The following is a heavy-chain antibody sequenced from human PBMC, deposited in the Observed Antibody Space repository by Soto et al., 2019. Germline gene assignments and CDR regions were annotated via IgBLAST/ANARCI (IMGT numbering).Heavy chain of an antibody. CDR3: AIASTTTPPFPKQ. Sequence: SETLSLTCVVSGYSISSAYYWGWIRQPPGKGLEWIGSVYHSGSTYYNPSLKSRVTISVDTSKNHFSLKLRSVTAADSAVYYCAIASTTTPPFPKQWGQGTLVTVSS. CDR2: VYHSGST. V-gene: IGHV4-38-2*01. D-gene: IGHD1-1*01. CDR1: GYSISSAYY. J-gene: IGHJ4*02.